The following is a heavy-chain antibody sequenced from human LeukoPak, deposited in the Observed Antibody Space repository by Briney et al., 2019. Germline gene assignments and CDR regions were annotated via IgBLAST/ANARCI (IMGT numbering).Heavy chain of an antibody. D-gene: IGHD2-15*01. CDR3: ARGGCSCGSCYSSWFDP. CDR1: GYTFYDYY. J-gene: IGHJ5*02. Sequence: ASVTVSCKASGYTFYDYYIHWVRRAPGEGLEWMGWIDPNSGVRNYAQKFQGRVTITRDTSTSTAYMDLSSLTFDDTAVYYCARGGCSCGSCYSSWFDPWGQGTLVTVSS. V-gene: IGHV1-2*02. CDR2: IDPNSGVR.